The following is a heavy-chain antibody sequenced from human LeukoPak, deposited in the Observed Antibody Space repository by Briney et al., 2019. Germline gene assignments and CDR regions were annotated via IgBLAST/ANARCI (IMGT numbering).Heavy chain of an antibody. V-gene: IGHV3-33*08. J-gene: IGHJ4*02. CDR1: GLTFSNAW. D-gene: IGHD3-9*01. CDR2: IWYDGSSE. Sequence: GGSLRLSCAASGLTFSNAWMSWVRQAPGKGLEWVTLIWYDGSSEYYVDSVKGRFTISRDNSKNTLYLQINSLKAEDTAVYYCARDSYDILTGYYSGPDYWGQGTLVTVSS. CDR3: ARDSYDILTGYYSGPDY.